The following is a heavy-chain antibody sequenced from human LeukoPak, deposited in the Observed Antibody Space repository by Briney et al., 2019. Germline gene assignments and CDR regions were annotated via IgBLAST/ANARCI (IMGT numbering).Heavy chain of an antibody. J-gene: IGHJ4*02. D-gene: IGHD3-10*01. CDR3: AKDRMVRGVIILGSSYFDY. CDR2: IRYDGSNK. Sequence: GGSLRLSCAASGFTFSSYGMHWVRQAPGEGLEWVAFIRYDGSNKYYADSVKGRFTISRDNSKNTLYLQMNSLRAEDTAVYYCAKDRMVRGVIILGSSYFDYWGQGTLVTVSS. V-gene: IGHV3-30*02. CDR1: GFTFSSYG.